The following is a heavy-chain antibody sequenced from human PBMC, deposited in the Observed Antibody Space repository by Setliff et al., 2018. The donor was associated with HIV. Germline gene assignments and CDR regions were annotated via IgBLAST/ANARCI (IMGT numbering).Heavy chain of an antibody. J-gene: IGHJ4*02. Sequence: TSETLSLTCSVSGGSINRDNYYWGWIRQAPGKGLEWIGSIYYSGTTYYNPSLRGRVTISVDRSRNQFSLTLNSVTAADTAVYYCARQGNIVVVTSFDYWGQGTLVTVSS. CDR1: GGSINRDNYY. CDR2: IYYSGTT. CDR3: ARQGNIVVVTSFDY. V-gene: IGHV4-39*01. D-gene: IGHD2-21*02.